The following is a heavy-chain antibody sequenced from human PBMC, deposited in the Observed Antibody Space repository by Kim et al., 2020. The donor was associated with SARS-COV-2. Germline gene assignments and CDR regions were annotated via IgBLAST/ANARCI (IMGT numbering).Heavy chain of an antibody. CDR1: GFTFSSYA. CDR2: IYSGGSST. V-gene: IGHV3-23*03. D-gene: IGHD1-26*01. CDR3: AKGPRTSGSWGPLGY. J-gene: IGHJ4*02. Sequence: GGSLRLSCAASGFTFSSYAMSWVRQAPGKGLEWVSVIYSGGSSTYYADSVKGRFTISRDNSKNTLYLQMNSLRAEDTAVYYCAKGPRTSGSWGPLGYWGQGTLVTVSS.